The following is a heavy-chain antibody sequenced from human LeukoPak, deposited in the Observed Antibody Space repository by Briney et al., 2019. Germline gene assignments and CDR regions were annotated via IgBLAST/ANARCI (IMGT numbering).Heavy chain of an antibody. CDR2: ITSSSTYI. CDR1: GFTFSSYN. J-gene: IGHJ4*02. V-gene: IGHV3-21*01. CDR3: ARDYCSSTSCYVQY. Sequence: GGSLRLSCAASGFTFSSYNMNWVRQAPGKGLEWVSSITSSSTYIYYADSVRGRFTISRDNSKNTLYLQMNSLRAEDTAAYYCARDYCSSTSCYVQYWGQGTLVTVSS. D-gene: IGHD2-2*01.